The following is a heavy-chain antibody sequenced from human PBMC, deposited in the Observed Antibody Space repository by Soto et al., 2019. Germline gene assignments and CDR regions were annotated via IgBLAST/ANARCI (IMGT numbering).Heavy chain of an antibody. CDR3: AKDILYLEGY. Sequence: PGGSLXLSCAASGFXFSSYAMSWVRQAPGKGLEWVSAISGSGGSTYYADSVKGRFTISRDNSKNTLYLQMNSLRAEDTAVYYCAKDILYLEGYWGQGTLVTVSS. CDR2: ISGSGGST. V-gene: IGHV3-23*01. CDR1: GFXFSSYA. J-gene: IGHJ4*02. D-gene: IGHD3-3*01.